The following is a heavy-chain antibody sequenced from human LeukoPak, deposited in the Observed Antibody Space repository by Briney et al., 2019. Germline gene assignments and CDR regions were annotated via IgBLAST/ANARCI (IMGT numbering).Heavy chain of an antibody. V-gene: IGHV3-15*01. CDR1: GFTFSNAW. J-gene: IGHJ6*02. D-gene: IGHD3-3*01. CDR3: TTGPPMVTIFGVVIRDYYYGMDV. CDR2: IKSKTDGGTT. Sequence: GGSLRLSCAASGFTFSNAWMSWVRQAPGKGLEWVGRIKSKTDGGTTDDAAPVKGRFTISRDDSKNTLYLQMNSLKTEDTAVYYCTTGPPMVTIFGVVIRDYYYGMDVWGQGTTVTVSS.